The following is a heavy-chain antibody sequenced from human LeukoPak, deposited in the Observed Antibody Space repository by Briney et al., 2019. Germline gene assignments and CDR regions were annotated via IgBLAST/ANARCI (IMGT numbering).Heavy chain of an antibody. V-gene: IGHV4-59*08. CDR3: ARGAPSLYYYYMDI. Sequence: SETLSLTCTVSGGSISSYYWSWIRQPPGKGLEWIGYIYYSGSTNYNPSLKSRVTISVDTSKNQFSLKLTSVTAADTAVYYCARGAPSLYYYYMDIWGKGTSVTVSS. J-gene: IGHJ6*03. D-gene: IGHD3-16*01. CDR1: GGSISSYY. CDR2: IYYSGST.